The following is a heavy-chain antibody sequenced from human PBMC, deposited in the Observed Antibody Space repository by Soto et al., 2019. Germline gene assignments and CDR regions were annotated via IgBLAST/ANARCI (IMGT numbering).Heavy chain of an antibody. J-gene: IGHJ5*02. CDR1: GYTFTSYA. D-gene: IGHD2-2*02. Sequence: QVQLVQSGAEVKKPGASVKVSCKASGYTFTSYAMHWVRQAPGQRLEWMGWINAGNGNTKYSQKFQGRVTITRETSASTAYMELSSLRSEDTAVYYCAKGATVPAAIASWGQGTLVTVS. CDR2: INAGNGNT. V-gene: IGHV1-3*01. CDR3: AKGATVPAAIAS.